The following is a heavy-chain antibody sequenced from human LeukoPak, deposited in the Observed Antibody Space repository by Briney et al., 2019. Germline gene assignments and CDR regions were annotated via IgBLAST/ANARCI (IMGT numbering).Heavy chain of an antibody. CDR1: GVSVSNYY. V-gene: IGHV4-59*02. CDR2: IYYSGGT. D-gene: IGHD3-22*01. CDR3: ARDGYYDSSGYYQRDAFDI. Sequence: SETLSLTCTVSGVSVSNYYWSWIRQPPGKGLEWIGYIYYSGGTNYNPSLKSRVTISVDTSKNQFSLKLSSVTAADTAVYYCARDGYYDSSGYYQRDAFDIWGQGTMVTVSS. J-gene: IGHJ3*02.